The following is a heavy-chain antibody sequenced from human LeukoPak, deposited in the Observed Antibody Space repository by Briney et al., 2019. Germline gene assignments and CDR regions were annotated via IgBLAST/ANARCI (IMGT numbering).Heavy chain of an antibody. Sequence: SETLSLTCTVSGGSISSYYWSWIRQPPGKGLEWIGRIYTSGSTNYNPSLKSRVTMSVDTSKNQFSLKLSSVTAADTAVYYCARDVYCSSTSCYTSSNWFDPWGQGTLVTVSS. V-gene: IGHV4-4*07. CDR1: GGSISSYY. CDR3: ARDVYCSSTSCYTSSNWFDP. D-gene: IGHD2-2*02. J-gene: IGHJ5*02. CDR2: IYTSGST.